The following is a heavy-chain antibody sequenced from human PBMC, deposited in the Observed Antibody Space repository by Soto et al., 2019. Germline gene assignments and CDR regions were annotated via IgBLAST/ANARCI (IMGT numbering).Heavy chain of an antibody. J-gene: IGHJ6*02. CDR3: ARDKTIFGGYYYYGMDV. D-gene: IGHD3-3*01. Sequence: PSETLSLTCALYGGSFSGYYWSWIRQPPGKGLEWIGEINHSGSTNYNPSLKSRVTISVDTSKNQFSLKLSSVTAADTAVYYCARDKTIFGGYYYYGMDVWGQGTTVTVSS. CDR1: GGSFSGYY. V-gene: IGHV4-34*01. CDR2: INHSGST.